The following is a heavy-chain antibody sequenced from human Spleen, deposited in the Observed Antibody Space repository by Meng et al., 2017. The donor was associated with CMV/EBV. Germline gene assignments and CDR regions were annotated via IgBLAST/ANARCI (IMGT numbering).Heavy chain of an antibody. D-gene: IGHD2-2*01. CDR3: AKVRDCSSTSCYAYFDY. CDR2: ISGSGGST. Sequence: GGSLRLSCAASGFTFSSYAMSWVRQAPGKGLEWVSAISGSGGSTYYADSVKGRFTISRDNSKNTLYLQMNSLRAEDTAVYYCAKVRDCSSTSCYAYFDYWGQGTLVTVSS. CDR1: GFTFSSYA. V-gene: IGHV3-23*01. J-gene: IGHJ4*02.